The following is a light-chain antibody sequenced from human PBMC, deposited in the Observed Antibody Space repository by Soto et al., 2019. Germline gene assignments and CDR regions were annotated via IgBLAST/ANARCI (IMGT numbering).Light chain of an antibody. V-gene: IGLV1-40*01. Sequence: QSVLTQPPSVSGAPGQTVTISCAGSSSNIGPGFDVHWYQQVSGTAPKLLIYGNSNRPSWVPERFSGSSSGTSASLAITGLQREDEAHYYCQSYDSDVRSSVFGAGTKVTVL. J-gene: IGLJ1*01. CDR3: QSYDSDVRSSV. CDR1: SSNIGPGFD. CDR2: GNS.